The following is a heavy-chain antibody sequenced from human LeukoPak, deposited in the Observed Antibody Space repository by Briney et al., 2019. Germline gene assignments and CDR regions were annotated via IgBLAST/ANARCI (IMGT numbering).Heavy chain of an antibody. D-gene: IGHD3-9*01. J-gene: IGHJ4*02. CDR3: SKWGDYDVLTGYYDSDF. CDR1: GFTFSNYA. Sequence: GASLRLSCAASGFTFSNYAMSWVSQAPGKGLEWVSAIVGSGGSTYYVDSVKGRFSISRDNSKNTLFLQMNSLRVEDTALYYCSKWGDYDVLTGYYDSDFWGQGTLVTVSS. V-gene: IGHV3-23*01. CDR2: IVGSGGST.